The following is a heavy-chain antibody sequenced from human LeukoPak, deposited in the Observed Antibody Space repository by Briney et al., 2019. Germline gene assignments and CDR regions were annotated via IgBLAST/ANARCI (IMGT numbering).Heavy chain of an antibody. D-gene: IGHD1-7*01. CDR3: ARTGTLEGWFDP. Sequence: ASVKVSCKASGYTFTSYDINWVRQATGQGLEWMGWMNPNSGNTGYAQKFQGRVTMTRNTSISTAYMELSSLRSEDPAAYYCARTGTLEGWFDPWGQGTLVTVSS. CDR1: GYTFTSYD. J-gene: IGHJ5*02. V-gene: IGHV1-8*01. CDR2: MNPNSGNT.